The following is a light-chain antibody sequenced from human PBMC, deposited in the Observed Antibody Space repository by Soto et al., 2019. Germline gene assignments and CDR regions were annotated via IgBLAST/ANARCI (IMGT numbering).Light chain of an antibody. CDR1: QSVSNN. Sequence: EIVLTQSPGTLSLSPGERATLSCRASQSVSNNYLAWYQHKPGQAPRLLMYGASNRATGVPARFSGSWSGTEFTLTISSLQSEDFAVYYCQQYNNWITFGQGTRLEIK. CDR3: QQYNNWIT. CDR2: GAS. J-gene: IGKJ5*01. V-gene: IGKV3-15*01.